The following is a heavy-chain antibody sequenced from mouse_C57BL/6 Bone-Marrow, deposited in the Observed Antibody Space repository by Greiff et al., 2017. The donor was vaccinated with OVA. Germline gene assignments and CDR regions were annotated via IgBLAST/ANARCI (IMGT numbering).Heavy chain of an antibody. D-gene: IGHD2-2*01. CDR2: ISYDGSK. Sequence: EVQLQESGPGLVKPSQSLSLTCSVTGYSITSGYYWNWIRQFPGNKLEWMGYISYDGSKNYNPSLKNRISITRDTSKNQFFLKLNSVTTEDTATYYCARRGYTSFDYWGQGTTLTVSS. V-gene: IGHV3-6*01. J-gene: IGHJ2*01. CDR3: ARRGYTSFDY. CDR1: GYSITSGYY.